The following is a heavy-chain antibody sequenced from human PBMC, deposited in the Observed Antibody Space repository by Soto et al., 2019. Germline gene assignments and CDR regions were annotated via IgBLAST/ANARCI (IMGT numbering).Heavy chain of an antibody. V-gene: IGHV1-8*01. CDR2: MNPNSGNT. CDR1: GYTFTSYD. CDR3: ARGINYYGSGDDAFDI. D-gene: IGHD3-10*01. Sequence: QVQLVQSGAEVKKPGASVKVSCKASGYTFTSYDINWVRQATGQGLEGMGWMNPNSGNTGYAQKFQGRVTMTRNTSISTAYMELSSLRSEDTAMYYCARGINYYGSGDDAFDIWGQGTRVTVSS. J-gene: IGHJ3*02.